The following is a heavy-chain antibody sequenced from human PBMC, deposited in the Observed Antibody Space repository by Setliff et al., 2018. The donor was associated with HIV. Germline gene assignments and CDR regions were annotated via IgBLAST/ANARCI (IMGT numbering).Heavy chain of an antibody. CDR3: ARLAGQRTIAAADYFFDL. CDR2: IYHSGSS. CDR1: GYSISSGYY. V-gene: IGHV4-38-2*01. J-gene: IGHJ4*02. Sequence: PSETLSLTCAVSGYSISSGYYWGWIRQPPGEGLEWIGAIYHSGSSYYSPSLKSRVTLFLDTSKNQFSLTLNSLTAADTAVYYCARLAGQRTIAAADYFFDLWGQGALVTVSS. D-gene: IGHD6-13*01.